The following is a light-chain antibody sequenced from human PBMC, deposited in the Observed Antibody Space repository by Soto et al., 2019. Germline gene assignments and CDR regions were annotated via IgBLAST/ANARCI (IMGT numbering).Light chain of an antibody. V-gene: IGLV2-14*01. CDR3: SSYATCSTLV. J-gene: IGLJ1*01. CDR2: EVS. Sequence: QSVLAQPASVSGSPGQSITISCTGTSSDVGRYNYVAWYQQHPGKAPKVLIFEVSNRPSGVSSRFSGSKSGNTASLNISGLQAEDEADYYCSSYATCSTLVFGTGTKVIVL. CDR1: SSDVGRYNY.